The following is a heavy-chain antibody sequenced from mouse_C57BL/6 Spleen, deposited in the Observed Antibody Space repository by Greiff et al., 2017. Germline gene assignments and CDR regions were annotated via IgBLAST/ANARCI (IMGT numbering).Heavy chain of an antibody. V-gene: IGHV1-42*01. Sequence: VQLQQSGPELVKPGASVKISCKASGYSFTGYYMNWVKQSPEKSLEWIGEINPSTGGTTYNQKFKAKATLTVVKSSSTAYMQLKSLTSEDSAVYYCARWIYYYGSSYVDYWGQGTTLTVSS. CDR2: INPSTGGT. D-gene: IGHD1-1*01. J-gene: IGHJ2*01. CDR3: ARWIYYYGSSYVDY. CDR1: GYSFTGYY.